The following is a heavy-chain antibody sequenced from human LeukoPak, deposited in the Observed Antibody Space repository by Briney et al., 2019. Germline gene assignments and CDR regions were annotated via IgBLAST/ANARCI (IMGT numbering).Heavy chain of an antibody. CDR3: ARGESGIQH. CDR1: GYIFTNHG. J-gene: IGHJ1*01. Sequence: GASVKVSCKASGYIFTNHGISWVRQAPGQGLEGMGWISVYNGNTSYAQKLQGRVTMTTDTSTSTAYMELGSLRSDDTAVYYCARGESGIQHWGQGTLVTVSS. V-gene: IGHV1-18*01. CDR2: ISVYNGNT.